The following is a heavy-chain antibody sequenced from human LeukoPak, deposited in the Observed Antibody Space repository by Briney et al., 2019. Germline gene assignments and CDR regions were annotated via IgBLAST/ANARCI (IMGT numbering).Heavy chain of an antibody. J-gene: IGHJ4*02. CDR3: ARGYCSGGSCYYVDY. Sequence: GASVKVSFKASGYTFTSYGISWERQAHGQGLEWMGWINACNGNTNYAQKLQGRVTMTTDTSTSTAYMELRSLRSDDTVVYYGARGYCSGGSCYYVDYWGQGTLVTVSS. D-gene: IGHD2-15*01. CDR1: GYTFTSYG. CDR2: INACNGNT. V-gene: IGHV1-18*01.